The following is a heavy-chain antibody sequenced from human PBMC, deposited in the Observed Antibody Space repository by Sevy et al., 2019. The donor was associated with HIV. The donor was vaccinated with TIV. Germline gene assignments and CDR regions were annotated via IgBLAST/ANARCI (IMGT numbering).Heavy chain of an antibody. CDR3: AKVDSSSWYGLDY. D-gene: IGHD6-13*01. CDR1: GFTFSSYA. J-gene: IGHJ4*02. Sequence: GGSLRLSCAASGFTFSSYAMSWVRQAPGKGLEWVSAISGSGGGTYYADSVKGRFTISRDNSKNTLYLQMNSQRAEDTAVYYCAKVDSSSWYGLDYWGQGTLVTVSS. V-gene: IGHV3-23*01. CDR2: ISGSGGGT.